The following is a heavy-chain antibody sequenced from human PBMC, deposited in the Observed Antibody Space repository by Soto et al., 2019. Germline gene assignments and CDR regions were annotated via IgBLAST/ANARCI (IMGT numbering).Heavy chain of an antibody. CDR2: ISGSGDEI. V-gene: IGHV3-23*01. Sequence: EVQLLESGGGLVQPGGSMRLSCAASGFIFRNQAMCWVRQGRGKGLEFVSCISGSGDEIFFLYSVKGRFAISRDNSENTLFLKMSSLRAEDTAVYYCARRGTYQWGHFDYWGQGVQVTVSS. CDR1: GFIFRNQA. D-gene: IGHD2-8*01. J-gene: IGHJ4*02. CDR3: ARRGTYQWGHFDY.